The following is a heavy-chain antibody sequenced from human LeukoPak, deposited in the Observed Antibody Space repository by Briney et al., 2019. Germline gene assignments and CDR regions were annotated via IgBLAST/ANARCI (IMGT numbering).Heavy chain of an antibody. Sequence: PGGSLRLSCAASGFTFNNFAMSWVRQAPGKGLEWVSSISSNGGTIYYADSVQGRFTISRDNSKNTVYLQMNSPRAEDTAVYYCARGGWGTAIDYLGQGTLVTVSS. CDR3: ARGGWGTAIDY. CDR1: GFTFNNFA. CDR2: ISSNGGTI. D-gene: IGHD1-7*01. V-gene: IGHV3-23*01. J-gene: IGHJ4*02.